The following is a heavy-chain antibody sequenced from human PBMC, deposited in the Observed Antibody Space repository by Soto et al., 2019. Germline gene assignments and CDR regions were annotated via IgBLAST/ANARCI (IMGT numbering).Heavy chain of an antibody. Sequence: GGSLRLSCAASGFTFKDFAMSWVRLAPGRGLEWVSGISGSGVSTYYAASVKGRFTISRDNSKITVYLQMDSLRDEDTAIYYCARDRTFNFYYGMDVWGQGTTVTVSS. V-gene: IGHV3-23*01. CDR3: ARDRTFNFYYGMDV. CDR1: GFTFKDFA. CDR2: ISGSGVST. J-gene: IGHJ6*02.